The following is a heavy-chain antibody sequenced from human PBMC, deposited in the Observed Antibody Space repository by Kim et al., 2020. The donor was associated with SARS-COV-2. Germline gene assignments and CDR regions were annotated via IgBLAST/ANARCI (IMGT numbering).Heavy chain of an antibody. J-gene: IGHJ4*02. CDR3: AREYDSSGYYYYFDY. D-gene: IGHD3-22*01. V-gene: IGHV3-7*04. Sequence: DSGKGRFTISRDNAKKSLYLHMSSLRAEDTAVYYCAREYDSSGYYYYFDYWGQGTLVTVSS.